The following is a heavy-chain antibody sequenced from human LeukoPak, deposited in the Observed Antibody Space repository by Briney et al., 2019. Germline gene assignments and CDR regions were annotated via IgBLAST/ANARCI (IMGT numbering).Heavy chain of an antibody. CDR2: INTDGSST. Sequence: GGSLRLSCAASGFTFSSYWMHWVRQAPGKGLVWVSRINTDGSSTSYADSVKGRFTISRDNAKNTLYLQMNSLRAEDTAVYYCARAIVGTTTRIVEVWDYWGQGTLVTVSS. V-gene: IGHV3-74*01. D-gene: IGHD1-26*01. CDR3: ARAIVGTTTRIVEVWDY. J-gene: IGHJ4*02. CDR1: GFTFSSYW.